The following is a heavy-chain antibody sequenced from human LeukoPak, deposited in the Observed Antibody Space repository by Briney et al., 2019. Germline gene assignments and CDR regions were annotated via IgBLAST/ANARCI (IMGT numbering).Heavy chain of an antibody. CDR2: INSDGSTT. CDR3: ARGSAVTGLH. J-gene: IGHJ4*02. CDR1: GFTFSSYW. Sequence: TGGSLRLSCADSGFTFSSYWLHWVRQAPGKGLVWISRINSDGSTTNYADSVKGRFTISRDNAKNTLYLQMNSQRAEDTAMYYCARGSAVTGLHWGQGTLFTVSS. V-gene: IGHV3-74*01. D-gene: IGHD1-14*01.